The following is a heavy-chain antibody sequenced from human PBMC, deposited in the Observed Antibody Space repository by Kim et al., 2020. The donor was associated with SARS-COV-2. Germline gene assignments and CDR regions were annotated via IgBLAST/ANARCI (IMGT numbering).Heavy chain of an antibody. J-gene: IGHJ4*02. CDR2: ISWNSGSI. CDR3: AKDKGWDLLSGFDY. CDR1: GFTFDDYA. V-gene: IGHV3-9*01. Sequence: GGSLRLSCAASGFTFDDYAMHWVRQAPGKGLEWVSGISWNSGSIGYADSVKGRFTISRDNAKNSLYLQMNSLRAEDTALYYCAKDKGWDLLSGFDYWGQGTLVTVSS. D-gene: IGHD1-26*01.